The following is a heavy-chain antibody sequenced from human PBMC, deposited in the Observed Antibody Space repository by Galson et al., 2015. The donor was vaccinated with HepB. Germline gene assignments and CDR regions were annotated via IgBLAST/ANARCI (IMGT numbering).Heavy chain of an antibody. CDR1: GFTVSSNY. J-gene: IGHJ6*02. V-gene: IGHV3-66*02. Sequence: SLRLSCAVSGFTVSSNYMSWVRQTTGKGLEWVSVIYSGGNTYYADSVRGRFTISRDNSKNTLFLQLKSLRAEDRAVYYWARERRYFYYGMDVWGQGTTVAVSS. CDR3: ARERRYFYYGMDV. CDR2: IYSGGNT.